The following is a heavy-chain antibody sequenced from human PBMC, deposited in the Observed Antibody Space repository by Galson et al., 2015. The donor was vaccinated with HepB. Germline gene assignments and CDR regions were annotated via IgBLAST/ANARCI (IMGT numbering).Heavy chain of an antibody. Sequence: SLRLSCAASGFTFSSYAMHWVRQAPGKGLEYVSAISSNGGSTYYADSVKGRFTISRDNSKNTLYLQMSSLRAEDTAVYYCVKEDRVADPGYWGQGTLVTVSS. CDR2: ISSNGGST. CDR3: VKEDRVADPGY. D-gene: IGHD2-15*01. CDR1: GFTFSSYA. J-gene: IGHJ4*02. V-gene: IGHV3-64D*06.